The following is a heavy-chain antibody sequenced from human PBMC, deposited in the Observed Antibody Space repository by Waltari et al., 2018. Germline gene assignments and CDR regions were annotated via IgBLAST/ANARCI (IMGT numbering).Heavy chain of an antibody. D-gene: IGHD6-19*01. Sequence: EVQLVESGGGLVKPGGSLRLSCAASGFTFSSYSMNWVRQAPGKGLGWVSSISSSSSYIYYADSVKGRFTISRDNAKNSLYLQMNSLRAEDTAVYYCARDDIAVAGLFDYWGQGTLVTVSS. CDR1: GFTFSSYS. CDR3: ARDDIAVAGLFDY. V-gene: IGHV3-21*01. CDR2: ISSSSSYI. J-gene: IGHJ4*02.